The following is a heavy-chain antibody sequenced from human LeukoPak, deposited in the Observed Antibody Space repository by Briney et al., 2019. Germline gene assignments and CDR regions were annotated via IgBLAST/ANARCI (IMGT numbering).Heavy chain of an antibody. J-gene: IGHJ4*02. V-gene: IGHV3-15*01. Sequence: PGGSLRLSCVASGFSVSSNDMSWVRQAPGKGLEWVGRIKSKTDGGTTDYAAPVKGRFTISRDDSKNTLYLQMNSLKTEDTAVYYCTTGMTTFDYWGQGTLVTVSS. CDR3: TTGMTTFDY. CDR2: IKSKTDGGTT. D-gene: IGHD4-17*01. CDR1: GFSVSSND.